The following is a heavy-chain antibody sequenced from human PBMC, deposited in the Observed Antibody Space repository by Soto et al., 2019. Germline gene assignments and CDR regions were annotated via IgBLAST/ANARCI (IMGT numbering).Heavy chain of an antibody. CDR1: GGSISSYY. J-gene: IGHJ4*02. CDR2: IYYSGST. CDR3: ARSDGRY. Sequence: QVQLQESGPGLVKPSETLSLTCTVSGGSISSYYWSWIRQPPGKGLEWIGYIYYSGSTNYNPSLTSRVPTSVDTSKNHFSLTLSSVTAADTAVYYCARSDGRYWGQGTLVTVSS. V-gene: IGHV4-59*01.